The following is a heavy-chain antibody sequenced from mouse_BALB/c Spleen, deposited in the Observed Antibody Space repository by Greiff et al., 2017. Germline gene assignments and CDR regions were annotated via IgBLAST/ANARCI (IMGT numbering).Heavy chain of an antibody. D-gene: IGHD1-2*01. J-gene: IGHJ1*01. CDR2: INSNGGST. CDR1: GFTFSSYG. Sequence: EVQGVESGGGLVQPGGSLKLSCAASGFTFSSYGMSWVRQTPDKRLELVATINSNGGSTYYPDSVKGRFTISRDNAKNTLYLQMSSLKSEDTAMYYCARDNLLRLHWYFDVWGAGTTVTVSS. V-gene: IGHV5-6-3*01. CDR3: ARDNLLRLHWYFDV.